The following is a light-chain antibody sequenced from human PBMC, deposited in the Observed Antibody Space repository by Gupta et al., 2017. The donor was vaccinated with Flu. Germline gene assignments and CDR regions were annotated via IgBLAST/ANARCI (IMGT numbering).Light chain of an antibody. CDR1: SSNIGVGYD. CDR2: GNS. Sequence: QSVLTQPPSVSGAPGQRVTISCTGSSSNIGVGYDVHWYKQLPGTAPKLLIYGNSNRHSGVPDRFSGSKSGTSASLAITGLQAEDEADYYCQSYDSSLSGSYVFGTGTKVTVL. J-gene: IGLJ1*01. V-gene: IGLV1-40*01. CDR3: QSYDSSLSGSYV.